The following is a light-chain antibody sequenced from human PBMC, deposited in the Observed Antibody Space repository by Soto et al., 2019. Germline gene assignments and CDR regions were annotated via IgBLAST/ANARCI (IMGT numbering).Light chain of an antibody. CDR1: QSVSSY. J-gene: IGKJ5*01. CDR3: QQRSNWIT. V-gene: IGKV3-11*01. CDR2: DAS. Sequence: EIVVTQSPATLSLSPGERATLSCRASQSVSSYLAWYQQKPGQAPRLLIYDASNRATGIPARFSGSGSGTDFTLTISSLQSEDFAVYYCQQRSNWITFGQGTRLEIK.